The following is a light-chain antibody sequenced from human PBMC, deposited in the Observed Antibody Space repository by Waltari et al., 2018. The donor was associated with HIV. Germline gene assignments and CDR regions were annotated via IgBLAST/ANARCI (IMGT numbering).Light chain of an antibody. CDR1: RTVTSNY. CDR2: GAS. V-gene: IGKV3-20*01. Sequence: EIVLTQSPGTLSVSPGERITLSCRASRTVTSNYLAWYQQRPGQSPRLLIYGASSRATAVPDKFRGSGSGTDFTLTISRLEPEDFAVYYCQQYGSSPFTFGPGTKVEIK. CDR3: QQYGSSPFT. J-gene: IGKJ3*01.